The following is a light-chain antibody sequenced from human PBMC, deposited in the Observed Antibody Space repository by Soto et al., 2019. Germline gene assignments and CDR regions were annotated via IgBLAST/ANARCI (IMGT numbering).Light chain of an antibody. J-gene: IGKJ1*01. CDR2: SAS. CDR1: QSISDT. CDR3: QHYNNWPWT. Sequence: EIVMTQSPATLSVSPGGRATLSCRASQSISDTLAWYQQKPGQAPRLLIYSASRRATGFPGRFSGSGSGTDFTLTISSLQSEDIEVYYCQHYNNWPWTFGQGTKVDIK. V-gene: IGKV3-15*01.